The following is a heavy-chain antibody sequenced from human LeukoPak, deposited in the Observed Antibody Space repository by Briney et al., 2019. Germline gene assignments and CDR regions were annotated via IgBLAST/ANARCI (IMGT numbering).Heavy chain of an antibody. D-gene: IGHD3-10*01. Sequence: ASVKVSCKASGYTFTGYYMHWVRQAPGQGLEWMGWINPNSGGTNYAQKFQGRVTMTRDTSISTAYMGLSRLRSDDTAVYYCARATFWYYYGSGSPQRGMDVWGKGTTVTVSS. V-gene: IGHV1-2*02. J-gene: IGHJ6*04. CDR2: INPNSGGT. CDR3: ARATFWYYYGSGSPQRGMDV. CDR1: GYTFTGYY.